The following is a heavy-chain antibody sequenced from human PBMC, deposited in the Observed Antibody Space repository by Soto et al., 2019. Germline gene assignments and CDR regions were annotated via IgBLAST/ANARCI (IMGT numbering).Heavy chain of an antibody. Sequence: ASVKVSCKASGYTFTSYDINWVRQATGQGLEWMGWMNPNSGNTGYAQKFQGRVTMTRNTSISTAYMELSSLRSEDTAVYYCARGDHYYYYYYMDVWGKGTTVTVSS. CDR3: ARGDHYYYYYYMDV. J-gene: IGHJ6*03. CDR1: GYTFTSYD. V-gene: IGHV1-8*01. CDR2: MNPNSGNT.